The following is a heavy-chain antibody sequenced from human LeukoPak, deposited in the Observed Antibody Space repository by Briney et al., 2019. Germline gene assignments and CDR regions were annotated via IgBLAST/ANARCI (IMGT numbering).Heavy chain of an antibody. CDR3: AREGGPYRPLDY. CDR2: VNLQGST. Sequence: SGTLSLTCGVSGGSITSTNYWTWVLQPPGKGLEWMGEVNLQGSTNYNPSLLGRVPISVDMSENHISPQLTSVTAADTAVYYCAREGGPYRPLDYSGQGTLVTVSS. CDR1: GGSITSTNY. J-gene: IGHJ4*02. V-gene: IGHV4-4*02.